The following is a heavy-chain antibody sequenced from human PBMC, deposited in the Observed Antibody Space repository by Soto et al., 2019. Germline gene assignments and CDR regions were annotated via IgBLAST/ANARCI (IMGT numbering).Heavy chain of an antibody. V-gene: IGHV3-64D*06. CDR2: IHTSGETT. Sequence: PEASRRVSCETSGFTFGNYVMGWVRQALEKGLEYVSSIHTSGETTFYADSVKGRFIVSRDNSNNTLDLQMTTLKYGDSGVYYCVKCRAKHCSGGTCGLWMDLSTRGTSVPVSS. D-gene: IGHD6-19*01. CDR1: GFTFGNYV. CDR3: VKCRAKHCSGGTCGLWMDL. J-gene: IGHJ6*02.